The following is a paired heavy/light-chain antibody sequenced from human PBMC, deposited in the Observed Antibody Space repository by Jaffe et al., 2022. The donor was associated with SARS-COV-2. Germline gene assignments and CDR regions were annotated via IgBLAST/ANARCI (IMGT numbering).Heavy chain of an antibody. CDR1: GFPFSTYA. D-gene: IGHD6-19*01. CDR3: ARDKGSGWNFWDF. CDR2: ISVSAGDT. J-gene: IGHJ4*02. V-gene: IGHV3-23*01. Sequence: DVHLLESGGGLVQPGGSLRLSCGASGFPFSTYAMSWVRQAPGKGLEWVSSISVSAGDTKYADSVRGRFTISRDNSKNTLYLQMNSLRAEDTALYYCARDKGSGWNFWDFWGQGTLVTVSS.
Light chain of an antibody. Sequence: DIVMTQSPDSLAVSLGERATINCKSSQSVLYSSNNKNYLVWYQQKPGQPPKLLIFWAGMRESGVPDRFSGSGSGTDFTLTISSLQAEDVAVYYCQQHYSTPPTFGGGTKVEIK. CDR2: WAG. CDR1: QSVLYSSNNKNY. V-gene: IGKV4-1*01. CDR3: QQHYSTPPT. J-gene: IGKJ4*01.